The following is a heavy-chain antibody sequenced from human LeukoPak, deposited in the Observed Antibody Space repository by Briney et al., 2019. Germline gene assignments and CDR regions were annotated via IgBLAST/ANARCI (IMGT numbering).Heavy chain of an antibody. J-gene: IGHJ6*03. CDR2: MNPNSGNT. CDR3: ARARVRGVTAFYYYYYYYMDV. Sequence: ASVKVSCKASGYTFTSYDINWVRQATGQGLEWMGWMNPNSGNTGYAQKFQGRVTMTRNTSISTAYMELSSLRSEDTAVYYCARARVRGVTAFYYYYYYYMDVWGKGTTVTISS. CDR1: GYTFTSYD. D-gene: IGHD3-10*01. V-gene: IGHV1-8*01.